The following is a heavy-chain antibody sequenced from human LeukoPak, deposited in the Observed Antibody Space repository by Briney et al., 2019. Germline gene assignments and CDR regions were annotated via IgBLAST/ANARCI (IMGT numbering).Heavy chain of an antibody. CDR2: IYYSGST. Sequence: PSETLSLTCTVSGGSISSSSYYWGWIRQPPGKGLEWIGSIYYSGSTYYNPSLKSRVTISVDTSKNQFSLKLSSVTAADTAVYYCAREFGYSYGPRIHDAFDIWGQGTMVTVSS. J-gene: IGHJ3*02. CDR3: AREFGYSYGPRIHDAFDI. CDR1: GGSISSSSYY. D-gene: IGHD5-18*01. V-gene: IGHV4-39*07.